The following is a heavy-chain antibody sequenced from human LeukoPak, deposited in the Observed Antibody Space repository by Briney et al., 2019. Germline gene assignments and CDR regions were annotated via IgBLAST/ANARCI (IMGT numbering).Heavy chain of an antibody. Sequence: PSETLSLTCAVYGGSFSGYYWSWIRQPPGKGLEWIGEINHSGSTNYDPSLKSRVTISVDTSKNQFSLKLSSVTAADTAVYYCAGLPDIVGFDYWGQGTLVTVSS. J-gene: IGHJ4*02. V-gene: IGHV4-34*01. CDR2: INHSGST. CDR1: GGSFSGYY. D-gene: IGHD2-15*01. CDR3: AGLPDIVGFDY.